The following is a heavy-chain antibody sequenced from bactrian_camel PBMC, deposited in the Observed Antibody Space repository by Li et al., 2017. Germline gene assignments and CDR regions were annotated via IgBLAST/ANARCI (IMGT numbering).Heavy chain of an antibody. Sequence: HVQLVESGGGSVQAGGSLRLSCVRSGISSRDFYMGWYRQTPGKEREPVAGIRRDDLTAYTDSVKGRFTISKDNAKNILYLQMNSLRPEDTAMYYCAAVPRGYGTWGTDEANYWGQGTQVTVS. CDR1: GISSRDFY. D-gene: IGHD6*01. CDR2: IRRDDLT. CDR3: AAVPRGYGTWGTDEANY. V-gene: IGHV3S55*01. J-gene: IGHJ4*01.